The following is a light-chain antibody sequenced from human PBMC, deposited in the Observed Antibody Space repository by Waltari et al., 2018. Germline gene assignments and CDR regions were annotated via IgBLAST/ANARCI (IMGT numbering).Light chain of an antibody. CDR2: GAS. Sequence: EVVLTQSPATLSVSPGERATPSCRASQSVNYYLAWYQQKDGQAPRLLIYGASTRATGIPARFTGSGSGTEFTLTISSLQSEDFAVYHCLQYNHWPPWTFGQGTKVEIK. V-gene: IGKV3-15*01. J-gene: IGKJ1*01. CDR3: LQYNHWPPWT. CDR1: QSVNYY.